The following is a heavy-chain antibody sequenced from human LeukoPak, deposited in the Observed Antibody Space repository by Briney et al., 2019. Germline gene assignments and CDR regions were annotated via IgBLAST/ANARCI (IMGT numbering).Heavy chain of an antibody. J-gene: IGHJ4*02. V-gene: IGHV4-39*01. Sequence: SETLSLTCTVSGGSISSSSYYWGWIRQPPGKGLEWIGSIYYSGSTYYNPSLKSRVTISVDTSKNQFSLKLSSVTAADTAVYYCARRPRYCSSTGCYVFDYWGQGTLVTVSS. CDR1: GGSISSSSYY. CDR2: IYYSGST. CDR3: ARRPRYCSSTGCYVFDY. D-gene: IGHD2-2*01.